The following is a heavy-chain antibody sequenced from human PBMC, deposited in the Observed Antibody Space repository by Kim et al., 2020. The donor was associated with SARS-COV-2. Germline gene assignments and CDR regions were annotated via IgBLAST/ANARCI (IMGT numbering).Heavy chain of an antibody. CDR1: GFTFNIYS. V-gene: IGHV3-48*02. CDR3: ARDRGGVLDY. CDR2: ISGSSSAI. D-gene: IGHD3-10*01. Sequence: GSLRLSCAASGFTFNIYSINWVRQAPGKGLEWVSYISGSSSAIYYADSVKGRFTVSRDNAKTSVYLEMNSLRDEDTAVYYCARDRGGVLDYWGQGTLVTVSS. J-gene: IGHJ4*02.